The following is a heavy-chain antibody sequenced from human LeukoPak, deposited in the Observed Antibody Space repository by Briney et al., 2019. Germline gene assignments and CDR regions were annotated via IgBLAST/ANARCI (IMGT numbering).Heavy chain of an antibody. Sequence: PSETLSLTCTVSGGSISSSRYYWGWIRQPPGKGLEWIGSIYYSGSTYYNPSHKSRVTISVDTSKNQFSLKLSSVTAADTAVYYCARQGSGSSPPYFDYWGQGTLVTVSS. CDR2: IYYSGST. D-gene: IGHD6-13*01. J-gene: IGHJ4*02. CDR3: ARQGSGSSPPYFDY. V-gene: IGHV4-39*01. CDR1: GGSISSSRYY.